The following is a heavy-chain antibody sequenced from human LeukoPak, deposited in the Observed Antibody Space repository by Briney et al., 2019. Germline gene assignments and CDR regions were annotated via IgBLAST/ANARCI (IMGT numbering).Heavy chain of an antibody. D-gene: IGHD2-15*01. Sequence: GASVKVSCKASGYTFTSYVMNWVRQAPGQGLEWMGWINTNTGNPTYAQGFTGRFVFSLDSSVSTANLQISSLKAEDTAVYYCAREIETGYCSGGGCYARGYYGMDVWGQGTTVTVSS. CDR1: GYTFTSYV. CDR2: INTNTGNP. CDR3: AREIETGYCSGGGCYARGYYGMDV. V-gene: IGHV7-4-1*02. J-gene: IGHJ6*02.